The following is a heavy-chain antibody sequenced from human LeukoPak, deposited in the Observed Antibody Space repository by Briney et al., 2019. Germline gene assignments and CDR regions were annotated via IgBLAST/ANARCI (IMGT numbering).Heavy chain of an antibody. J-gene: IGHJ6*03. D-gene: IGHD6-13*01. CDR1: GFTFSSYW. CDR2: IKQDGSEK. CDR3: AREGDSSSPYYYYYYMDV. V-gene: IGHV3-7*01. Sequence: GGSLRLSCAASGFTFSSYWMSWVRQAPGKGLEWVANIKQDGSEKYYVDSVKGRFTISRDNAKNSLYLQMNSLRAEDTAVYYCAREGDSSSPYYYYYYMDVWGKGTTVTVSS.